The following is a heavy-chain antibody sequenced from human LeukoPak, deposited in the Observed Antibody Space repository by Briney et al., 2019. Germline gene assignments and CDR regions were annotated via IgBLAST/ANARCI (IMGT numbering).Heavy chain of an antibody. V-gene: IGHV3-30*02. CDR2: IRYAGSNK. Sequence: PVGSLRLSCAASGFTFSSYGKHWVRQAPGKGLEWMAFIRYAGSNKDYADSVKGRFTISRDNSKNTLYLQMNSLRAEDTAVYYYARDPLAYCGGDCYSYYYYYMDVWGKGTTVTVSS. D-gene: IGHD2-21*01. CDR3: ARDPLAYCGGDCYSYYYYYMDV. CDR1: GFTFSSYG. J-gene: IGHJ6*03.